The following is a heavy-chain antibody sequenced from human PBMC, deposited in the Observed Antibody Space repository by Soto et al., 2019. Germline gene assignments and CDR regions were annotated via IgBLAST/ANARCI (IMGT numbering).Heavy chain of an antibody. D-gene: IGHD3-10*01. CDR3: ARDITRAMVRIYYGMDV. CDR1: GFIFSSYR. Sequence: GGSLRLSCAASGFIFSSYRMNWVRQAPGKGLEWVSYITSSSSNIYYADSVKGRFTISRDNAKNSLYLQMNSLRAEDTAVYYCARDITRAMVRIYYGMDVWGQGTTVTVS. V-gene: IGHV3-48*01. CDR2: ITSSSSNI. J-gene: IGHJ6*02.